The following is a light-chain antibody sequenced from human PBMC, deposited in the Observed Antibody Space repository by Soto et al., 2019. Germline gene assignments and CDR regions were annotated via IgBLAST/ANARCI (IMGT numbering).Light chain of an antibody. J-gene: IGKJ4*01. V-gene: IGKV3-11*01. CDR2: DAS. Sequence: TQSPATLSVAPGERATLSCRASQSVGSYLAWYQHKPGQAPRLLLSDASTRATGIPAWFSGSGPETDFTLTTISLQPADSAVYYCQQRSNWPPLTFGRGTKVDIK. CDR1: QSVGSY. CDR3: QQRSNWPPLT.